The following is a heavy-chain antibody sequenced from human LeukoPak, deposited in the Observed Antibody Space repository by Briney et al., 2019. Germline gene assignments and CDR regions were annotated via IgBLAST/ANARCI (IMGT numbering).Heavy chain of an antibody. CDR2: INPSGGGT. J-gene: IGHJ4*02. CDR3: ARDWIRDGYNYYFDY. Sequence: GASVKVSCKASGYTFNSYLISWVRQVPGQGLEWMGVINPSGGGTSYAQKFQGRVTMTRDTSTSTVYMELNSLRSEDTAVYYCARDWIRDGYNYYFDYWGQGTLVTVSS. CDR1: GYTFNSYL. D-gene: IGHD5-24*01. V-gene: IGHV1-46*02.